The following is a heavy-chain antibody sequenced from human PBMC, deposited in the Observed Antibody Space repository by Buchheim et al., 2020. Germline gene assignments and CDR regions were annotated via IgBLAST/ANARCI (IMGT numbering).Heavy chain of an antibody. V-gene: IGHV1-69*06. CDR2: IIPIFGTA. CDR1: GGTFSSYA. CDR3: ARLVRAPGYCSSTSCSGNDY. J-gene: IGHJ4*02. Sequence: QVQLVQSGAEVKKPGSSVKVFCKASGGTFSSYAISWVRQAPGQGLEWMGGIIPIFGTANYAQKFQGRVTITADKSTSTAYMELSSLRSEDTAVDYWARLVRAPGYCSSTSCSGNDYWGQGTL. D-gene: IGHD2-2*03.